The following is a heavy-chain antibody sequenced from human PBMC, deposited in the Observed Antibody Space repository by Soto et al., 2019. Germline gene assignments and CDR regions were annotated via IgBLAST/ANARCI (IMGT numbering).Heavy chain of an antibody. CDR3: AREDFDFRSAPLRGMDV. J-gene: IGHJ6*02. Sequence: GGSLRLSCAASGFIFSNNAMHWVRQAPGKGLEWVALISSDEKNEYYADSVKGRFTISRDNSKNTLYLQMNSLGDADTAIYYCAREDFDFRSAPLRGMDVWGQGTTVTVSS. CDR1: GFIFSNNA. CDR2: ISSDEKNE. V-gene: IGHV3-30*04. D-gene: IGHD3-3*01.